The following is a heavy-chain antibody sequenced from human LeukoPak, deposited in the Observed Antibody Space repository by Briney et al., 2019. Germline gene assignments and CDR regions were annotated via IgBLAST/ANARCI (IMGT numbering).Heavy chain of an antibody. CDR1: GGSISSSSYY. CDR2: IYYSGST. J-gene: IGHJ4*02. V-gene: IGHV4-39*07. D-gene: IGHD3-10*01. Sequence: PSETLSLTCTVSGGSISSSSYYWGWLRQPPGKGLEWLGSIYYSGSTYYNPSLKSRVTISVNTSKNQFSLKLTSVTAADTAVYYCARVRLWFGDHLDDYWGQGTLVTVSS. CDR3: ARVRLWFGDHLDDY.